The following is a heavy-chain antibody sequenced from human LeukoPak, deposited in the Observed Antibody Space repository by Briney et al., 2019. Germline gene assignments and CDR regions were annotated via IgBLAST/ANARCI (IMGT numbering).Heavy chain of an antibody. CDR1: GFTFSNAW. V-gene: IGHV3-15*01. CDR3: TTDRMVRGPMGGY. J-gene: IGHJ4*02. CDR2: IKSKTDGGTT. Sequence: PGGSLRLSCAASGFTFSNAWMSWVRQAPGKGLEWVGRIKSKTDGGTTDYAAPVKGRFTIPRDDSKNTLYLQMNSLKTEDTAVYYCTTDRMVRGPMGGYWGQGTLVTVSS. D-gene: IGHD3-10*01.